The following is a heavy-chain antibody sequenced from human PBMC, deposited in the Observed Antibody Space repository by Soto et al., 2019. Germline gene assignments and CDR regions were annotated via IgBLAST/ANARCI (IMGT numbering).Heavy chain of an antibody. V-gene: IGHV4-31*03. CDR3: ASGPVHI. D-gene: IGHD3-10*02. CDR2: LYYTGST. Sequence: QVQLQESGPGLLKPSQTLSLTCTVSGGSITSDGFYWTWIRQRPGKGLEWIAYLYYTGSTFYNPSLKRRLTLSLDKSANRFSLKMTSVTAADTAIYFCASGPVHIWGQGTMVVVSS. CDR1: GGSITSDGFY. J-gene: IGHJ3*02.